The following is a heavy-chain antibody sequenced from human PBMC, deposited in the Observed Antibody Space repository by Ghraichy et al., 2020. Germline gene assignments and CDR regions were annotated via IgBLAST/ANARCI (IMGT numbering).Heavy chain of an antibody. D-gene: IGHD5-18*01. V-gene: IGHV2-70*01. CDR2: IDWDDDK. CDR1: GFSLSTSGMC. J-gene: IGHJ5*02. CDR3: ARIQSGYSYGTGFDP. Sequence: SGPTLVKPTQTLTLTCTFSGFSLSTSGMCVSWIRQPPGKALEWLALIDWDDDKYYSTSLKTRLTISKDTSKNQVVLTMTNMDPVDTATYYCARIQSGYSYGTGFDPLGQGTLVTVSP.